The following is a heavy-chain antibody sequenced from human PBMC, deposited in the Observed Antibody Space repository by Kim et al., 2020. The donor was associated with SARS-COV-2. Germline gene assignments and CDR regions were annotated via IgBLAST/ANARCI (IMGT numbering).Heavy chain of an antibody. Sequence: DSVKGRLTISRDNAKNSLYLQMNSLRAEDTAVYYCARDSAPLRLLSGMDVWGQGTTVTVSS. CDR3: ARDSAPLRLLSGMDV. D-gene: IGHD3-3*01. J-gene: IGHJ6*02. V-gene: IGHV3-11*06.